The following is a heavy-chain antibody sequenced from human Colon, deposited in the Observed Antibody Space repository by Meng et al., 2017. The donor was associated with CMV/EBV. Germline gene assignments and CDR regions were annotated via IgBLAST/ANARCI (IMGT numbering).Heavy chain of an antibody. CDR3: AKGLGEIGGSSNVYHSGADS. CDR2: ISGSGVTT. D-gene: IGHD3-16*01. J-gene: IGHJ5*01. Sequence: GESLKISCEASGIIYNKYAMNWVRQAPGKGLEWVAVISGSGVTTLYADSVKGRFTISRDNSKSTVYLQMNRLSDDDTAVYYCAKGLGEIGGSSNVYHSGADSWGQGTRVTVSS. V-gene: IGHV3-23*01. CDR1: GIIYNKYA.